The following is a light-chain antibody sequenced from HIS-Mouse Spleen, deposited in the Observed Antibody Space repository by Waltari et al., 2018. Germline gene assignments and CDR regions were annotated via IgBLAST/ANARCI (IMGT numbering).Light chain of an antibody. J-gene: IGLJ2*01. CDR2: EDS. Sequence: SYELTQPPLVSVSSGQTARITCSGDALQKKYAYWYQQKSGQAPVLVIYEDSKRPSGIPERFSGSSSGTMATLTISGAQVEDEADYYCYSTDSSGNHRVFGGGTKLTVL. V-gene: IGLV3-10*01. CDR3: YSTDSSGNHRV. CDR1: ALQKKY.